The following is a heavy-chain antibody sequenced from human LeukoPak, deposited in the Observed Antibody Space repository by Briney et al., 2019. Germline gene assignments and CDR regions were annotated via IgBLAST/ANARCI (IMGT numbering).Heavy chain of an antibody. V-gene: IGHV1-69*01. CDR3: ARDRGYSYAKKSSEYYYMDV. D-gene: IGHD5-18*01. CDR1: RGTFSSYA. CDR2: IIPIFGTA. Sequence: SVTVSCKASRGTFSSYAISWVRQAPGQGLEWMGGIIPIFGTANYAQKFQGRVTITADESTSTVYMELSSLRSEDTAVYYCARDRGYSYAKKSSEYYYMDVWGKGTTVTISS. J-gene: IGHJ6*03.